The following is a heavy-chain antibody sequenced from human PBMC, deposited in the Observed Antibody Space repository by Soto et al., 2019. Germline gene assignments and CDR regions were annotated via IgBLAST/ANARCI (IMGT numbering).Heavy chain of an antibody. CDR3: ARELEGYDY. Sequence: XGFLRLSFAASGFNISDYCMSGIRQAPGKGLEWVSYTSSSTTYTNYADSVKGRFTISRDNAKNSLYLQMNSLRAEDLAVYYCARELEGYDYRGQGTLVTVSS. V-gene: IGHV3-11*06. J-gene: IGHJ4*02. D-gene: IGHD5-18*01. CDR2: TSSSTTYT. CDR1: GFNISDYC.